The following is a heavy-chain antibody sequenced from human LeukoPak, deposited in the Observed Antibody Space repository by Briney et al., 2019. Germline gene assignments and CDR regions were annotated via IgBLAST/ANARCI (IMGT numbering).Heavy chain of an antibody. J-gene: IGHJ4*02. CDR3: ARQENGYSH. Sequence: ASVKVSCKASGYTFTNYYMCWVRQAPGQGLDWMGWINPHTGVTVYAQKFQGGVTMTRDTSITTAYMELSSLRSDDSAVYYCARQENGYSHWGQGTLVTVSS. V-gene: IGHV1-2*02. CDR2: INPHTGVT. CDR1: GYTFTNYY. D-gene: IGHD3-22*01.